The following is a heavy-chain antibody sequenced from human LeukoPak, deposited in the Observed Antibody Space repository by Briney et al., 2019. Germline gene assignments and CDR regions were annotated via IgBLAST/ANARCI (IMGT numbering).Heavy chain of an antibody. V-gene: IGHV3-23*01. J-gene: IGHJ4*02. CDR2: ISGSGGST. D-gene: IGHD3-22*01. Sequence: GGSLRLSCAASGFTLSSYAMSWVRQAPGKGLEWVSAISGSGGSTYYADSVKGRFTISRDNSKNTLYLQMNSLRAEDTAVYYCAIMHPYYDGSGYWVQWGQGTLVTVSS. CDR3: AIMHPYYDGSGYWVQ. CDR1: GFTLSSYA.